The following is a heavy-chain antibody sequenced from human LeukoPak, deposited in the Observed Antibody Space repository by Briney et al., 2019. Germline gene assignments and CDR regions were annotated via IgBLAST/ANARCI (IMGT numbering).Heavy chain of an antibody. CDR1: GFTFSSYG. CDR3: ARAGVGAIYYFDY. D-gene: IGHD1-26*01. V-gene: IGHV3-33*01. Sequence: GGSLRLSCAASGFTFSSYGMHWVRQAPGKGLEWVAVIWYDGSNKYYADSVKGRFTISRDNSKNTLYLQMNSLRVQDTAVYYCARAGVGAIYYFDYWGQGTLVTVSS. J-gene: IGHJ4*02. CDR2: IWYDGSNK.